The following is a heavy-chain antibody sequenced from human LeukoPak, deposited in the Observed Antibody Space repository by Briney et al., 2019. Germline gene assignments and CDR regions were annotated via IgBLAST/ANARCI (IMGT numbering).Heavy chain of an antibody. Sequence: SETLSLTCAVYGGSFSGYYWSWIRQPPGKGLEWIGEINHSGSTNYNPSLKSRVTISVDTSKNQFSLKLSSVTAADTAVYYCARGRSSSWYSSLRYNWFDPWGQGTLVTVSS. CDR3: ARGRSSSWYSSLRYNWFDP. CDR1: GGSFSGYY. V-gene: IGHV4-34*01. D-gene: IGHD6-13*01. CDR2: INHSGST. J-gene: IGHJ5*02.